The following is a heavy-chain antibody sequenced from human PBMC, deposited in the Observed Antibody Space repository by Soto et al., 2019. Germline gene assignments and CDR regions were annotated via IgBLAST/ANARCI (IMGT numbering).Heavy chain of an antibody. D-gene: IGHD1-26*01. J-gene: IGHJ4*02. CDR3: VRGRGYSGSYYWSGYFDY. CDR1: GGSFSGYY. CDR2: INHSGST. Sequence: KPSETLSLTCAVYGGSFSGYYWSWIRQPPGKGLEWIGEINHSGSTNYNPSLKSRVTISVDTSKNQFSLKLSSVTAADTAVYYCVRGRGYSGSYYWSGYFDYWGQGTLVTVSS. V-gene: IGHV4-34*01.